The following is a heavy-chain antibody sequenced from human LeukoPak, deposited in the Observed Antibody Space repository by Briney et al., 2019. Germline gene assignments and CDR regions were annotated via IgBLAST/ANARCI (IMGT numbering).Heavy chain of an antibody. Sequence: SETLSLTCTVSGASINTYFWSWFRQPAGKGLEWIGRIHASGTTNYNPSLKSRVSMSIDVSKNQFSLRLNSVTAADTAVYYCAREEGDYYGSGSYLGYWGQGTLVTVSS. CDR2: IHASGTT. D-gene: IGHD3-10*01. CDR1: GASINTYF. J-gene: IGHJ4*02. V-gene: IGHV4-4*07. CDR3: AREEGDYYGSGSYLGY.